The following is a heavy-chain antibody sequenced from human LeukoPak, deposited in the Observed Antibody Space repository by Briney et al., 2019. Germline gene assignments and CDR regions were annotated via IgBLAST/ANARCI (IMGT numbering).Heavy chain of an antibody. Sequence: SETLSLTCTVSGGSISSYYWSWIRQPAGKGLEWIGRIYTSGSTNYNPSLKSRVTMSVDTSKNQFSLKLSSVTAADTAVYYCARVDCSSTSCYASDYWGQGTLVTVSS. J-gene: IGHJ4*02. CDR3: ARVDCSSTSCYASDY. CDR1: GGSISSYY. V-gene: IGHV4-4*07. CDR2: IYTSGST. D-gene: IGHD2-2*01.